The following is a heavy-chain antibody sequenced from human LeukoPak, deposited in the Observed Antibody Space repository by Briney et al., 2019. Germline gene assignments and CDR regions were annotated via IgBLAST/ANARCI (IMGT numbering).Heavy chain of an antibody. V-gene: IGHV1-69*13. CDR3: AKDLIAVAES. J-gene: IGHJ4*02. CDR1: GGTFSSYD. Sequence: GASVKVSCKASGGTFSSYDISWVRQAPGQGLEWMGGITPMFGTAKYAQKFQGRVTITAVESMSTAYMELSSLRSEDTAVYYCAKDLIAVAESWGQGTLVTVSS. D-gene: IGHD6-19*01. CDR2: ITPMFGTA.